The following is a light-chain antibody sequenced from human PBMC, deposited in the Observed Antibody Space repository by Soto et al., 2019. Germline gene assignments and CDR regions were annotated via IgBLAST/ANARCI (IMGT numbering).Light chain of an antibody. V-gene: IGKV3-11*01. J-gene: IGKJ1*01. Sequence: EIVLTQSPATLSLSPGETATLSCRASQSVRNYLAWYQHEPGQAPRLLIHDASNRATGIPARFSGSGSGTDFTLTISDVQPEDFALYYCHRRQSWPRTCGQGTKVDIK. CDR2: DAS. CDR1: QSVRNY. CDR3: HRRQSWPRT.